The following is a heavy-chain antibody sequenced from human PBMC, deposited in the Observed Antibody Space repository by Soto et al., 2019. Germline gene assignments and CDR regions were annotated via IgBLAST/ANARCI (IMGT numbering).Heavy chain of an antibody. D-gene: IGHD5-12*01. J-gene: IGHJ6*02. CDR1: GGTFSSYA. CDR3: ALTLGGRTVDIVATRWEVYYYYGMDV. V-gene: IGHV1-69*01. Sequence: QVQLVQSGAEVKKPGSSVKVSCKASGGTFSSYAISWVRQAPGQGLEWMGGIIPIFGTANYAQKFQGRVTITADESTSTAYMELSSLRSEDTAVYYCALTLGGRTVDIVATRWEVYYYYGMDVWGQGTTVTVSS. CDR2: IIPIFGTA.